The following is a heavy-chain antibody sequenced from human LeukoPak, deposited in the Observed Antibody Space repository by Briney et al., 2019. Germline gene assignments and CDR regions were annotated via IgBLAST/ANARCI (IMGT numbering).Heavy chain of an antibody. D-gene: IGHD3-10*01. CDR1: GGSISSGGYY. CDR2: IYYSGST. V-gene: IGHV4-31*03. J-gene: IGHJ5*02. Sequence: PSETLSLTCTVSGGSISSGGYYWSWIRQHPGKGLGWIGYIYYSGSTYYNPSLKSRVTISVDTSKNQFSLKLSSVTAADTAVYYCARASSTMVRGVSWFDPWGQGTLVTVSS. CDR3: ARASSTMVRGVSWFDP.